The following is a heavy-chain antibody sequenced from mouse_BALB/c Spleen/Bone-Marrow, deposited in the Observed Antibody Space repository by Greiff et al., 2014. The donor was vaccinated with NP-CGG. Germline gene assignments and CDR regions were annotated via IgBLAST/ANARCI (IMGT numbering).Heavy chain of an antibody. CDR1: GFTFSSYG. Sequence: EVQLQQSGGDLVKPGGSLKLSCAASGFTFSSYGMSWGRQTPDKRLEWVATISSGGSNTYYPDSVKGRFTISRDNAKNTLYLQXXXXXSEXTAMYYCARHQRYYAMDYWGQGTSVTVSS. J-gene: IGHJ4*01. CDR3: ARHQRYYAMDY. V-gene: IGHV5-6*01. CDR2: ISSGGSNT.